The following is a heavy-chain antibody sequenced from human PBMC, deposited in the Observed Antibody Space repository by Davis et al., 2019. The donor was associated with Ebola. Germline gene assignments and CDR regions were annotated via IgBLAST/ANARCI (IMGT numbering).Heavy chain of an antibody. Sequence: GESLKISCAASGFTFSSYGMHWVRQAPGKGLEWVAVIWYDGSNKYYADSVKGRFTISRDNSNNLLYLQMNSLRAEGTAVYYCAIPDCSGANCYSVYIKNWGQGTLVTVSS. CDR1: GFTFSSYG. CDR3: AIPDCSGANCYSVYIKN. V-gene: IGHV3-33*01. CDR2: IWYDGSNK. J-gene: IGHJ4*02. D-gene: IGHD2-15*01.